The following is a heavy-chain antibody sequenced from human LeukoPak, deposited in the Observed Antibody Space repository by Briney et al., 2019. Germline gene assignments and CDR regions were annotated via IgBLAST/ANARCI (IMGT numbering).Heavy chain of an antibody. V-gene: IGHV3-23*01. J-gene: IGHJ4*02. Sequence: GGSLRLSCTASGFTFSSYAMSWVRQAPGKGLEWISGISFTGGSTYYADSVKGRFTISRDNSKNTLYLQMNSLRAEDTAVYYCAKDTREVRGRGYFDYWGQGTLVTVSS. CDR3: AKDTREVRGRGYFDY. CDR1: GFTFSSYA. D-gene: IGHD3-10*01. CDR2: ISFTGGST.